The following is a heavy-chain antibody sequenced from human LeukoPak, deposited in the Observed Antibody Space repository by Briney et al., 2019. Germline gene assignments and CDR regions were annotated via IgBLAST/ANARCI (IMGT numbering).Heavy chain of an antibody. CDR2: ISGSGGGI. J-gene: IGHJ5*01. CDR1: GFTFSSFA. CDR3: AKDDS. V-gene: IGHV3-23*01. Sequence: GGSLRLSCAVSGFTFSSFAMSWVRQVPGKGLEWVSRISGSGGGIYYADSVKGRFTISRDNSKNTLYLQMNSLRVEDTAVYYCAKDDSWGQGTLVTVSS.